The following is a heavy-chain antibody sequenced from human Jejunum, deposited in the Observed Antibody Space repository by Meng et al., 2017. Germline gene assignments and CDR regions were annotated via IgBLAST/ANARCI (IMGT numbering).Heavy chain of an antibody. V-gene: IGHV3-21*01. CDR1: GFTFNTYD. D-gene: IGHD3-10*01. J-gene: IGHJ3*02. CDR3: TRVLAVTSNGYGSGAFDI. Sequence: GGSLRLSCAASGFTFNTYDMTWVRQAPGKGLEWVSSITSSSSYIYSADSLKGRFTISRDNAKDSLYLQMNSLRVEDTAIYYCTRVLAVTSNGYGSGAFDIWGQGTMVTVSS. CDR2: ITSSSSYI.